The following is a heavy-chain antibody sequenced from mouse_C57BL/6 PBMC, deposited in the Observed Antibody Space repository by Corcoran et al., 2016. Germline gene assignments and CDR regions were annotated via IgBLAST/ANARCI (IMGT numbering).Heavy chain of an antibody. V-gene: IGHV1-80*01. D-gene: IGHD2-4*01. J-gene: IGHJ3*01. CDR2: IYPGDGDT. Sequence: QVQLQQSGAELVKPGASVKISCKASGYAFSSYWMNWVKQRPGKGLEWIGQIYPGDGDTNYNGKFKGKATLTADKSSSTAYMQLSSLTSEYSAVYFCARSYYDYPWFAYWGQGTLVTVSA. CDR3: ARSYYDYPWFAY. CDR1: GYAFSSYW.